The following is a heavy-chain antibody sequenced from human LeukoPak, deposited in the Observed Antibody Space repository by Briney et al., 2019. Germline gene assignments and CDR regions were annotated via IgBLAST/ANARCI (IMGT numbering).Heavy chain of an antibody. Sequence: GGTLRLSCAASGFTFSSYGMSWVRQAPGKGLEWVSDISGSGGSTYYADSVRGRFTISRDTSRSTLYLQMNSLRAEDAAVYYCAKAPVTSCRGAFCYPFDYWGQGTLVTVSS. CDR2: ISGSGGST. CDR3: AKAPVTSCRGAFCYPFDY. J-gene: IGHJ4*02. D-gene: IGHD2-15*01. CDR1: GFTFSSYG. V-gene: IGHV3-23*01.